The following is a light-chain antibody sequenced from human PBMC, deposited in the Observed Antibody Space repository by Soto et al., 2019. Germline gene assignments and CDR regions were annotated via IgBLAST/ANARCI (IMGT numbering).Light chain of an antibody. Sequence: EIVMTQSPATLSVSPGETATLSCRASLSVSSNLSRYQQKPGHAPKLLIYGATTRATAIPARFSGSESGTEVTLIISSLQSEDFAVYNCQQYNNWPRTFGQGTKVEIK. CDR3: QQYNNWPRT. J-gene: IGKJ1*01. CDR1: LSVSSN. V-gene: IGKV3-15*01. CDR2: GAT.